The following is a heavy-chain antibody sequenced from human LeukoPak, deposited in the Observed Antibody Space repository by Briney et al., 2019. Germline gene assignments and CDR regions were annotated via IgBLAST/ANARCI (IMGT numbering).Heavy chain of an antibody. D-gene: IGHD2-2*01. J-gene: IGHJ3*02. Sequence: GGSLRLSCAASGFTVSSNYMSWVRQAPGKGLEWVSVIYSGGSTYYADSVKGRFTISRDNSKSTLYLQMNSLRAEDTAVYYCAKLSGYQLLSAFDIWGQGTMVTVSS. CDR2: IYSGGST. CDR1: GFTVSSNY. CDR3: AKLSGYQLLSAFDI. V-gene: IGHV3-53*01.